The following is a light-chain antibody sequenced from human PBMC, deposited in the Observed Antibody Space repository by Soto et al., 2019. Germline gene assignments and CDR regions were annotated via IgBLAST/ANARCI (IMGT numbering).Light chain of an antibody. CDR1: QSISNW. CDR2: GAS. J-gene: IGKJ4*01. V-gene: IGKV1-5*01. CDR3: QQYNNWPPLT. Sequence: DIQMTQSPSTLPASVGDRVTITCRASQSISNWLAWYQQKPGTAPKLLIYGASTRATGIPARFSGSGSGTEFTLTISSLQSEDFAVYYCQQYNNWPPLTFGGGTKVEIK.